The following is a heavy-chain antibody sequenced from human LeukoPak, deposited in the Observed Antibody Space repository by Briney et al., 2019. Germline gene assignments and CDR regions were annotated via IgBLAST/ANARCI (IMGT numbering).Heavy chain of an antibody. CDR1: GYTFTSYD. CDR2: MNPNSGNT. D-gene: IGHD5-12*01. V-gene: IGHV1-8*01. Sequence: GASVKVSCKASGYTFTSYDINWVRQATGRGLEWMGWMNPNSGNTGYARKFQGRVTMTRNTSISTAYMELSSLRSEDTAVYYCARGGKWLRLRDYYYMDVWGKGTTVTVSS. J-gene: IGHJ6*03. CDR3: ARGGKWLRLRDYYYMDV.